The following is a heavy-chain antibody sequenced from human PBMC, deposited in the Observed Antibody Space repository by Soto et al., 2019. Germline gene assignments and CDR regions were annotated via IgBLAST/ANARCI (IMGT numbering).Heavy chain of an antibody. CDR3: ARVLTGSHYYFDF. D-gene: IGHD3-9*01. Sequence: SETLSLTCTVSGGSISSSSYYWGWIRQPPGKGLEWIGSIYYSGSTNYNPSLKSRVTISVDTSKNQFSLKLSSVTAADTALYYCARVLTGSHYYFDFWGQGTLVTVSS. V-gene: IGHV4-39*07. CDR2: IYYSGST. CDR1: GGSISSSSYY. J-gene: IGHJ4*02.